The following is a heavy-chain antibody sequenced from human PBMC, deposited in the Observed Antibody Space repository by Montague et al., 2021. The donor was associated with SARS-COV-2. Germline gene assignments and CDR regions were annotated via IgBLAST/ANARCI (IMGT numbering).Heavy chain of an antibody. V-gene: IGHV4-39*01. CDR2: IYYSRSN. J-gene: IGHJ6*02. D-gene: IGHD5-12*01. Sequence: SETLSLTCTVSGGSISSSSYYWGWHCQPPGKGLEGVGSIYYSRSNYYNPSLRSRVTISVDTSKNQFSLKLSSVTAADTAVYYCASESVGRMWLRWVYYYYGRDDWGQGTTVTVSS. CDR1: GGSISSSSYY. CDR3: ASESVGRMWLRWVYYYYGRDD.